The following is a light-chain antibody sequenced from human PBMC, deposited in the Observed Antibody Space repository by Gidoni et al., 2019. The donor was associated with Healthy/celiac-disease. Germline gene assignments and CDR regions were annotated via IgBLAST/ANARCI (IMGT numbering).Light chain of an antibody. CDR1: QSVSSSY. V-gene: IGKV3-20*01. CDR2: GAS. J-gene: IGKJ3*01. CDR3: QPYAT. Sequence: EMVLPQSPGTMSLSPGERATLTCRASQSVSSSYLAWYQPKPGQAPRLLIYGASSRATGIPDRFSGRGSGTDFTLTISSLEPEDFSVYYCQPYATFGPGTKVDIK.